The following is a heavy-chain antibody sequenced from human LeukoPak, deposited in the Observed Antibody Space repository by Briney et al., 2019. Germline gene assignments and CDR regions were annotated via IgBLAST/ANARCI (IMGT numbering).Heavy chain of an antibody. CDR2: IYPGDSDT. CDR1: GYSFTSYW. J-gene: IGHJ6*03. V-gene: IGHV5-51*01. Sequence: TTGESLKISCKGSGYSFTSYWIGWVRQMPGKGLEWMGIIYPGDSDTRYSPSFQGQVTISADKSISTAYLQWSSLKASDTAMYYCARLMHSSLDYYYYMDVWGKGTTVTVSS. D-gene: IGHD6-6*01. CDR3: ARLMHSSLDYYYYMDV.